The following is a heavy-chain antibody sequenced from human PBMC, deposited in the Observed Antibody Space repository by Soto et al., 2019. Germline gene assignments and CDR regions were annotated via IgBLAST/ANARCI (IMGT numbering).Heavy chain of an antibody. Sequence: SETLSLTCSVSGGSIRSYYWSWIRQSPEKGLEWIGYFYHGGNSNYNPSLKSRVTISVDTSKNQLSLSLRSVTAADTAVYFCARISSVDPYGYVNGGLDVWGQGTTVTVSS. CDR3: ARISSVDPYGYVNGGLDV. CDR2: FYHGGNS. V-gene: IGHV4-59*01. J-gene: IGHJ6*02. CDR1: GGSIRSYY. D-gene: IGHD5-18*01.